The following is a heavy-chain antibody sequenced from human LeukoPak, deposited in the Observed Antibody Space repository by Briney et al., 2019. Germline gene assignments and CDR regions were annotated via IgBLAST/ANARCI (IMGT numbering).Heavy chain of an antibody. V-gene: IGHV3-23*01. CDR3: AKVTYGSGTYGAFDY. CDR1: GFTLSSYG. Sequence: PGGSLRLSCAGSGFTLSSYGMSWVRQAPGKGLEWVSCIRGSGTSTYYADSVKGRFTISRDNSKNTLYLQMNSLRAEDTAVYYCAKVTYGSGTYGAFDYWGQGTLVTVSS. D-gene: IGHD3-10*01. CDR2: IRGSGTST. J-gene: IGHJ4*02.